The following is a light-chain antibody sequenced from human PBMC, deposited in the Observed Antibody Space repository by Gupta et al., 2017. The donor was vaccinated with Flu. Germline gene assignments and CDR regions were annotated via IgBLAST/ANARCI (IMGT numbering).Light chain of an antibody. J-gene: IGKJ4*01. V-gene: IGKV1-39*01. Sequence: DIQLTQSPSSLSASVGDRVTITCRASQSVSDSLNWYQQTQGKAPNLLIYGASSWQVGGKSRCSGSGDGTDFNLTIISRQPEDFETYYCQHRDSHHRSLTFGGGTKVEI. CDR2: GAS. CDR3: QHRDSHHRSLT. CDR1: QSVSDS.